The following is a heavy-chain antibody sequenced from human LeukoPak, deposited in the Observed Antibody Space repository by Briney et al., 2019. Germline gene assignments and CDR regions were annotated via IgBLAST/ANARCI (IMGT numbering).Heavy chain of an antibody. CDR1: GGSISSGGYY. Sequence: PSETLSLTCTVSGGSISSGGYYWSWIRQHPGKGLEWIGYIYYSGSTYYNPSLKSRVTISVDTSKNQFSLKLSSVTAADTAVYYCARDYSAPGIAAADGMDVWGQGTTVTVSS. D-gene: IGHD6-13*01. V-gene: IGHV4-31*03. CDR2: IYYSGST. CDR3: ARDYSAPGIAAADGMDV. J-gene: IGHJ6*02.